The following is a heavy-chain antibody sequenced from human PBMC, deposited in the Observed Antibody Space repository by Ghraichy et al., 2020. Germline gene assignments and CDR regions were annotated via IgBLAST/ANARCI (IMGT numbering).Heavy chain of an antibody. CDR2: IWYDGSNK. V-gene: IGHV3-33*01. CDR1: GFTFSSYG. CDR3: ARDDWGNSDDYGDYGSLYYFDY. J-gene: IGHJ4*02. Sequence: GGSLRLSCAASGFTFSSYGMHWVRQAPGKGLEWVAVIWYDGSNKYYADSVKGRFTISRDNSKNTLYLQMNSLRAEDTAVYYCARDDWGNSDDYGDYGSLYYFDYWGQGTLVTVSS. D-gene: IGHD4-17*01.